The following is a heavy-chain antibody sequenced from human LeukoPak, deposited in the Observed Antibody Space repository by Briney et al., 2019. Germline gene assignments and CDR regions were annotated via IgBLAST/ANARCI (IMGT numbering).Heavy chain of an antibody. D-gene: IGHD2-2*01. J-gene: IGHJ4*02. CDR3: ARFCGSTSCPFDY. CDR1: GYTFSIYT. Sequence: GASVKLSCKTSGYTFSIYTISWVRQAPGQGLEWMGWISAYNGNTNYAQELQGRVTMTTDTSTSTAYMELRSLRSDDTAVYYCARFCGSTSCPFDYWGQGTLVTVSS. V-gene: IGHV1-18*01. CDR2: ISAYNGNT.